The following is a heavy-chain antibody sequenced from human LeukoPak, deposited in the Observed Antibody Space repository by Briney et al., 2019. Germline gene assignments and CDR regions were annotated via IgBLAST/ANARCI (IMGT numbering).Heavy chain of an antibody. CDR2: ISGSGGST. J-gene: IGHJ4*02. D-gene: IGHD3-3*01. V-gene: IGHV3-23*01. CDR1: GFTFSSYA. CDR3: AKGAIFGVFIPFYFGS. Sequence: GGSLRLSCAASGFTFSSYAMSWVRQAPGKGLEGVSDISGSGGSTYYADSVKGRFTISRDNSKNTLYLQMNSLRAEDTAVYYCAKGAIFGVFIPFYFGSWGQGTLGTVSS.